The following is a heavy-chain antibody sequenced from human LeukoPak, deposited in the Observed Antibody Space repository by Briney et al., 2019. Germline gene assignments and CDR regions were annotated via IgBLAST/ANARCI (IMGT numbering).Heavy chain of an antibody. J-gene: IGHJ6*03. CDR1: GFTFSSYS. V-gene: IGHV3-21*01. CDR3: ARKTRFIAAAGSCYYYYMDV. D-gene: IGHD6-13*01. CDR2: ISSSSSYI. Sequence: GGSLRLSCAAPGFTFSSYSMNWVRQAPGKGLEWVSSISSSSSYIYYADSVKGRFTISRDNAKNSLYLQMNSLRAEDTAVYYCARKTRFIAAAGSCYYYYMDVWGKGTTVTVSS.